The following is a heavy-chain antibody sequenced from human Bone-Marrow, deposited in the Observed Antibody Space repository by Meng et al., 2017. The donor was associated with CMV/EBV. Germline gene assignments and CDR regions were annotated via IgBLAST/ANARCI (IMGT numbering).Heavy chain of an antibody. CDR1: GYTFTSYG. Sequence: ASVKVSCKASGYTFTSYGISWVRQAPGQGLEWMGWISAYNGNTNYAQKLQGRLTMTRDTSTSTVYMELSNLWSDDTAVYYCARADYAAGGTVGDYWGQGTLVTVSS. CDR3: ARADYAAGGTVGDY. J-gene: IGHJ4*02. V-gene: IGHV1-18*01. D-gene: IGHD6-13*01. CDR2: ISAYNGNT.